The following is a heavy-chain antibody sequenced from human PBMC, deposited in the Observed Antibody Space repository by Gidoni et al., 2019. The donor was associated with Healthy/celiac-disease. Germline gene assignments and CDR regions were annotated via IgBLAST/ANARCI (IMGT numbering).Heavy chain of an antibody. CDR3: GSNYLHGRTYYYYGMDV. CDR2: IIPIFGTA. CDR1: GGTFSSYA. Sequence: QVQLVQSGAEVKKPGSSVKVSCKASGGTFSSYAISWVRQAPGQGLEWMGGIIPIFGTANYAQKFQGRVTITADESTSTAYMELSSLRSEDTAVYYCGSNYLHGRTYYYYGMDVWGQGTTVTVSS. V-gene: IGHV1-69*01. D-gene: IGHD4-4*01. J-gene: IGHJ6*02.